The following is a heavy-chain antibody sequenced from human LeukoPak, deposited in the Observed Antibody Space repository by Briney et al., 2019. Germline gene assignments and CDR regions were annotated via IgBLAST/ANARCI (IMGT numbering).Heavy chain of an antibody. CDR2: IYYSGST. J-gene: IGHJ4*02. D-gene: IGHD4-23*01. V-gene: IGHV4-30-4*01. Sequence: SETLSLTCTVSGGSISSGDYYWGWIRQPPGKGLEWIGYIYYSGSTYYNPSLKSRVTISVDTSKNQFSLKLSSVTAADTAVYYCARVWHDYGGNPLDYWGQGTLVTVSS. CDR1: GGSISSGDYY. CDR3: ARVWHDYGGNPLDY.